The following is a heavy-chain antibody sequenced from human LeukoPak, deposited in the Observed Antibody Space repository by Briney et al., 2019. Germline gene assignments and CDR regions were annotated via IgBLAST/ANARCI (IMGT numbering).Heavy chain of an antibody. J-gene: IGHJ4*02. Sequence: SETLSLTCTVSGYSINSGYFWGWIRQPPGKGMEWIGSIYHSGSTNYNPSLNSRVTISVDTSKNQFSLKLSSVTAADTAVYYCARAGSVTVPVDYWGQGTVVTVSS. CDR1: GYSINSGYF. D-gene: IGHD2-8*02. V-gene: IGHV4-38-2*02. CDR2: IYHSGST. CDR3: ARAGSVTVPVDY.